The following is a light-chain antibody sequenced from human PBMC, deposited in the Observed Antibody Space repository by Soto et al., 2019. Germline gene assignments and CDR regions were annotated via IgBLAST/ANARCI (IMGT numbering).Light chain of an antibody. CDR2: DAS. J-gene: IGKJ1*01. V-gene: IGKV1-5*01. CDR1: QSISSW. CDR3: LQHKSYPRT. Sequence: DIKMTQSPSTLSASVGDRVTITFRASQSISSWLAWYQQKPGKAPKLLIYDASSLESGVPSRFSGSGSGTEFTLTISSLQPEDFATYYCLQHKSYPRTFGQGTKVDIK.